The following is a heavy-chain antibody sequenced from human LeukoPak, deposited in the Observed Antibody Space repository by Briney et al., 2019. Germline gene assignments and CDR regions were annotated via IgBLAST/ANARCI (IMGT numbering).Heavy chain of an antibody. CDR2: ISAYNGNT. V-gene: IGHV1-18*01. J-gene: IGHJ4*02. D-gene: IGHD2-8*01. CDR1: GYTFTSYG. CDR3: ARDVMVYATGTYYFDY. Sequence: GASVKVSCKASGYTFTSYGISWVRQAPGQGLEWMGWISAYNGNTNYAQKLQGRVTMTTDTSTSTAYMELRSLRSDDTAVYYCARDVMVYATGTYYFDYWGQGTLVTVSS.